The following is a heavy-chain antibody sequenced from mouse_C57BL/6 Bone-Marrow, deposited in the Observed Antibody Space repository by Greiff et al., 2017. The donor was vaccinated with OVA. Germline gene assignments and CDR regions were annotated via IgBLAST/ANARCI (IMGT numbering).Heavy chain of an antibody. D-gene: IGHD1-1*01. CDR3: AHYGSRLYLHY. Sequence: VQLQQPGAELVRPGTSVKLSCKASGYTFTNSRMHWVKQRPGQGLEWIGVIAPSDSYINYNQKFKGRATLTVDTSSSTAYMHLSSLTSEDSAVYYCAHYGSRLYLHYWGQGTSLTVSS. V-gene: IGHV1-59*01. J-gene: IGHJ2*02. CDR2: IAPSDSYI. CDR1: GYTFTNSR.